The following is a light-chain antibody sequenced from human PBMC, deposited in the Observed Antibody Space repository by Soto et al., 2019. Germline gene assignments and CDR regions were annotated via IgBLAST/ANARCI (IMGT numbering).Light chain of an antibody. CDR1: QSVSANY. V-gene: IGKV3D-20*02. CDR3: QQRTNWLT. CDR2: GAS. J-gene: IGKJ3*01. Sequence: EVVLTQSPATLSLSPGERATLSCRANQSVSANYLAWYQQKPGQAPRLLIYGASSRATAIPDRFSGSGSGTDFTLTISRLEPEDFAVFYCQQRTNWLTFGPGTKVDIK.